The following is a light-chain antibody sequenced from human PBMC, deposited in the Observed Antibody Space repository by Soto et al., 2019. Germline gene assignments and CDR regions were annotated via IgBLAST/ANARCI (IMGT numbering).Light chain of an antibody. CDR2: DVS. Sequence: QSVLTQPASVSGSPGQSITISCTGTSSDVGRYNYVSWYQQHPGKAPKLMIYDVSNRPSGVSNRFSGSKSGNTASLTISGLQAEDEADYYCSSYTSSSFFGGGTKLTVL. CDR1: SSDVGRYNY. V-gene: IGLV2-14*01. J-gene: IGLJ2*01. CDR3: SSYTSSSF.